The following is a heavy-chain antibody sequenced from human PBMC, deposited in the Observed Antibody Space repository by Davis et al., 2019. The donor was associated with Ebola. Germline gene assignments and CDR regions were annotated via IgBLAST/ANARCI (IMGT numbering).Heavy chain of an antibody. V-gene: IGHV3-23*01. CDR3: AKDLLGYCSGGSCYEGY. D-gene: IGHD2-15*01. J-gene: IGHJ4*02. CDR1: GFTFSSYA. CDR2: ISGSGGST. Sequence: PGGSLRLSCAASGFTFSSYAMSWVRQAPGKGLEWVSAISGSGGSTYYADSVKGRFTISRDNSKNTLYLQMNSLRAEDTAVYYCAKDLLGYCSGGSCYEGYWGQGTLVTVSS.